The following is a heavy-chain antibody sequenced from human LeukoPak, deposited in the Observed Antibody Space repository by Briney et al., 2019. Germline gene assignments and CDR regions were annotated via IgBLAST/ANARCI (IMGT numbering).Heavy chain of an antibody. CDR2: IYYSGGT. CDR1: GGSLSNNYVY. CDR3: ARVADSGYDSRGAFDI. D-gene: IGHD5-12*01. Sequence: PSHTLSLTCTVSGGSLSNNYVYWAWIRQPPGKGLEWIGTIYYSGGTYYNPSLNSRVTVSIDTSKIQFSLKLSSVTAADTAIYYCARVADSGYDSRGAFDICGQGTMVTVSS. V-gene: IGHV4-39*07. J-gene: IGHJ3*02.